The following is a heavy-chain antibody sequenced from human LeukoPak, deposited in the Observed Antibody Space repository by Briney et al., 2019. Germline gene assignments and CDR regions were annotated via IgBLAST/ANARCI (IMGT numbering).Heavy chain of an antibody. D-gene: IGHD4-17*01. J-gene: IGHJ5*02. V-gene: IGHV4-59*01. Sequence: ETLSLTCTVSGGSISSYYWSWIRQPPGKGLEWIGYIYYSGSTNYNPSLKSRVTISVDTSKNQFSLKLSSVTAADTAVYYCARRNYGTTVRWFDPWGQGTLVTVSS. CDR2: IYYSGST. CDR3: ARRNYGTTVRWFDP. CDR1: GGSISSYY.